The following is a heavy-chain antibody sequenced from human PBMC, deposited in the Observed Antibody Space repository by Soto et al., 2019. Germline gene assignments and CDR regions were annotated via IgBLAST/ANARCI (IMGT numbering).Heavy chain of an antibody. CDR2: ISSSSSYI. J-gene: IGHJ4*02. D-gene: IGHD3-10*01. CDR3: ARAGYYGSGSYYYY. Sequence: EVQLVESGGGLVKPGGSLRLSCAASGFTFSSYSMNWVRQAPGKGLEWVSSISSSSSYIYYADSVKGRFTISRDNAKNSLYLQINSLRAEDTAVYYCARAGYYGSGSYYYYWGQGTLVTVSS. V-gene: IGHV3-21*01. CDR1: GFTFSSYS.